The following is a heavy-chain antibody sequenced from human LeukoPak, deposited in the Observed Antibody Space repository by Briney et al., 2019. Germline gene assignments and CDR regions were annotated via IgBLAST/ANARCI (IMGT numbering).Heavy chain of an antibody. D-gene: IGHD2-21*01. J-gene: IGHJ4*02. V-gene: IGHV4-4*07. CDR3: ARDPNSAL. CDR2: IYTSGST. Sequence: SETLSLTCTVSGGSISNSYWSWIRQPAGKGLEWIGRIYTSGSTNHNYNPSLKSRVTMSVDTSKNQFSLKLSSVTAADTAVYYCARDPNSALWGQGTLVTVSS. CDR1: GGSISNSY.